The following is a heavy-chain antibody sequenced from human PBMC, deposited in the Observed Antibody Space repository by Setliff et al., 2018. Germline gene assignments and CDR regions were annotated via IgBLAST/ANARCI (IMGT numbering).Heavy chain of an antibody. J-gene: IGHJ4*02. CDR1: GGSISSSSYY. Sequence: PAETLSLTCTVSGGSISSSSYYWGWIRKPPGKGLEWIGSIYYSGSTYYNPSLKSRVTISVDTSKTQFSLKLSSVTAADTAVYYCASVVEDYYDSIGYFLPCYYFDYCGQVTLVTVSS. D-gene: IGHD3-22*01. V-gene: IGHV4-39*07. CDR2: IYYSGST. CDR3: ASVVEDYYDSIGYFLPCYYFDY.